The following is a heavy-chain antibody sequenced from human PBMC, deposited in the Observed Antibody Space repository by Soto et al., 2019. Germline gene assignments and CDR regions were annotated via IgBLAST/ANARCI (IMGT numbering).Heavy chain of an antibody. CDR1: GYSFTSYW. D-gene: IGHD2-2*01. Sequence: GESLKISCKGSGYSFTSYWIGWVRQMPGKGLEWMGIIYPGDSDTRYSPSFQGQVTISADKSISTAYLQWSSLKASDTAMYYCARHSLVVPAATNWFDPWGQGTLVTVSS. J-gene: IGHJ5*02. CDR3: ARHSLVVPAATNWFDP. V-gene: IGHV5-51*01. CDR2: IYPGDSDT.